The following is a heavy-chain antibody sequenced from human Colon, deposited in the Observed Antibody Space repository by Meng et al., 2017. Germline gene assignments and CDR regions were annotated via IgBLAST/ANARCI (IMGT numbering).Heavy chain of an antibody. D-gene: IGHD6-19*01. Sequence: QVQLQESGPGLVKPSGTLSLTCALSGASISSATYWSWVRQPPGKGLEWIGESYHSGSTNYNPSLSSRATISVDKSKNQFSLQLTSVTAADTAIYYCASSSGWWRLDSWGQGTLVTVSS. CDR3: ASSSGWWRLDS. V-gene: IGHV4-4*02. CDR2: SYHSGST. J-gene: IGHJ4*02. CDR1: GASISSATY.